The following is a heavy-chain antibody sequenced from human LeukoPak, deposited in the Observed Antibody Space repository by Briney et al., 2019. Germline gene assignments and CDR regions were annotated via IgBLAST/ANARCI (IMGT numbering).Heavy chain of an antibody. J-gene: IGHJ4*02. Sequence: ASLKLSCKASGYTFSSYAMSWVRQAPGQGLEWMGWINTNTGNPTYAQGFTGRFVFSLDTSVSTAYLQISSLKAEDTAVYYCARGTGYSGSWPPHWGQGTLVTVSS. V-gene: IGHV7-4-1*02. CDR3: ARGTGYSGSWPPH. CDR2: INTNTGNP. CDR1: GYTFSSYA. D-gene: IGHD6-13*01.